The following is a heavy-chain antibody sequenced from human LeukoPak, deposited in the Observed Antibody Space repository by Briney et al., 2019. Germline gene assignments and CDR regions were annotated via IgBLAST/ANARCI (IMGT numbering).Heavy chain of an antibody. V-gene: IGHV3-11*01. CDR2: ISSSGSTI. CDR3: AKNFDSSGYYRTPTDY. Sequence: GGSLRLSCAASGFTFSDYYMSWIRQAAGKGLEWVSDISSSGSTIYYADSVKGRFTVSRDNAKNSQYLQMNSLRAEDTAVYYCAKNFDSSGYYRTPTDYWGQGTLVTVSS. J-gene: IGHJ4*02. CDR1: GFTFSDYY. D-gene: IGHD3-22*01.